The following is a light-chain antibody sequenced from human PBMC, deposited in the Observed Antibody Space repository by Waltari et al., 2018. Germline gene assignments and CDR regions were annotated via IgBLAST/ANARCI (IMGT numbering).Light chain of an antibody. CDR1: QSIANKY. CDR3: QQYGTSVT. V-gene: IGKV3-20*01. J-gene: IGKJ4*01. Sequence: EIVLTQSPGTLSLSPGDRATLSCRASQSIANKYVTWYRQRPGQPPSLLIFGASTRASGVPDRCRGSGFGTEFTLPISRLEPEDFAVYYCQQYGTSVTFGGGTKLEIK. CDR2: GAS.